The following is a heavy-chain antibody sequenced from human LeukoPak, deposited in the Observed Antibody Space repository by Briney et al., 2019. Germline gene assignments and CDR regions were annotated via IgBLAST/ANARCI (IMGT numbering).Heavy chain of an antibody. V-gene: IGHV1-69*04. Sequence: GASVKVSCKASGGTFSSYAISWVRQAPGQGLEWMGRIIPILGIANYAQKFQGRVTITADKSTSAAYMELSSLRSEDTAVYYCARVGYSYGLDYWGQGTLVTASS. J-gene: IGHJ4*02. D-gene: IGHD5-18*01. CDR1: GGTFSSYA. CDR3: ARVGYSYGLDY. CDR2: IIPILGIA.